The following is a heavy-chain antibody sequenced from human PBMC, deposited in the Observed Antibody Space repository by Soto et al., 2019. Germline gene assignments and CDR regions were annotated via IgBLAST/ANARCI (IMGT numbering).Heavy chain of an antibody. CDR3: GRYIAVVAPVRDVFVI. CDR2: ISSTSVAI. V-gene: IGHV3-48*01. CDR1: GFTFSPYS. D-gene: IGHD2-2*01. J-gene: IGHJ3*02. Sequence: GGSLRLSCAASGFTFSPYSMNWVRQAPGKGLEWVSYISSTSVAIYYADSVKGRFTISRDNAKNSLYLQMNSLRAEDTAVYYCGRYIAVVAPVRDVFVIWGGGRKVTAS.